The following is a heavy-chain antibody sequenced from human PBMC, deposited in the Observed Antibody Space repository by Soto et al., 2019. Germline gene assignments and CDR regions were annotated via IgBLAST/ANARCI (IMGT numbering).Heavy chain of an antibody. J-gene: IGHJ6*02. CDR2: IIPIFGTA. CDR1: GGTFSSYA. V-gene: IGHV1-69*13. Sequence: SVKVSCKASGGTFSSYAISWVRQAPGQGLEWMGGIIPIFGTANYAQKFQGRVTITADESTSTAYMELSSLRSEDTAVYYCAREDGVEMATITNYYYGMDVWGQGTTVTDSS. D-gene: IGHD5-12*01. CDR3: AREDGVEMATITNYYYGMDV.